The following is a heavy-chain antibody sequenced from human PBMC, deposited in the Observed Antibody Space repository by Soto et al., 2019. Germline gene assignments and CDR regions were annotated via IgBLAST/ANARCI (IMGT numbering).Heavy chain of an antibody. J-gene: IGHJ4*02. D-gene: IGHD2-2*01. CDR1: GFTFNDFE. V-gene: IGHV3-48*03. Sequence: EVQLLESGGGLVQPGGSLRLSCGVSGFTFNDFEMNWVRQAPGKGLEWLAYIDGSGTTKKYADSVRGRFTISRDNPNNSLLLKMSSLSAEDTAFYYSARVCGRFNYWGQGTLVSVSS. CDR3: ARVCGRFNY. CDR2: IDGSGTTK.